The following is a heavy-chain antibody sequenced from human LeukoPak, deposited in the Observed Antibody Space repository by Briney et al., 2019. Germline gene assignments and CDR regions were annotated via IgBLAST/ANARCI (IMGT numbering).Heavy chain of an antibody. CDR3: ARTYYNILTGYYPFEY. CDR2: ISAHNGNT. D-gene: IGHD3-9*01. V-gene: IGHV1-18*01. J-gene: IGHJ4*02. Sequence: ASVTVSCKASGYIFTSYGISWVRQAPGQGLEWMGWISAHNGNTNYAQKLQGRVTMTTDTSTSTAYMELRSLRSDDTAVYYCARTYYNILTGYYPFEYWGQGSLVTVSS. CDR1: GYIFTSYG.